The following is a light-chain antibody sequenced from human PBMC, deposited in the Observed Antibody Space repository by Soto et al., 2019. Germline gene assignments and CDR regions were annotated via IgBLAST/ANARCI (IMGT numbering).Light chain of an antibody. CDR2: GAS. CDR3: QQYNSAPFT. V-gene: IGKV1-27*01. Sequence: DILMTQSPSSLSASAGDRVTITCRASQDISNYLVWFHQKPGQVPSLLIYGASTLQSGIPSRFSGSGSGTDFTLTITSLQPEDVATYFCQQYNSAPFTFGPGTTVDIK. J-gene: IGKJ3*01. CDR1: QDISNY.